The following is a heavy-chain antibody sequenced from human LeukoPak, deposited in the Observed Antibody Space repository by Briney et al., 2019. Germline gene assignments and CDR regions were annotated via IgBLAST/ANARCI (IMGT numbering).Heavy chain of an antibody. Sequence: SGPTLLNPTPTLTLTCTFSGFSLSTSGVGVGWIRQPPGRALEWLSLIYWDDDKRYSPSLRSRLTITKDTSRNQVVLTMTNMDPVDTATYYCAHMIYSNSYFDYWGQGTLVTVSS. D-gene: IGHD4-11*01. V-gene: IGHV2-5*02. CDR3: AHMIYSNSYFDY. J-gene: IGHJ4*02. CDR1: GFSLSTSGVG. CDR2: IYWDDDK.